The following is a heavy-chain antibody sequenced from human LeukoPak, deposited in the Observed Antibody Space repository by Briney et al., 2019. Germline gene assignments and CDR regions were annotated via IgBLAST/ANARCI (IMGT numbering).Heavy chain of an antibody. Sequence: TSETLSLTCTVSGYSISSGYYWGWIRQPPGKGLEWIGSIYHSGSTYYNPSLKSRVTISVDTSKNQFSLKLSSVTAADTAVYYCARDPGCMDVWGKGTTVTISS. CDR1: GYSISSGYY. CDR2: IYHSGST. J-gene: IGHJ6*03. V-gene: IGHV4-38-2*02. CDR3: ARDPGCMDV.